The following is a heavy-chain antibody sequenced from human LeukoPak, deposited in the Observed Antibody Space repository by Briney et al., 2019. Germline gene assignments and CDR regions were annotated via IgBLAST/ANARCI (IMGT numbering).Heavy chain of an antibody. D-gene: IGHD4-23*01. CDR3: ARATVAGFNH. Sequence: SETLSLTCAVYGGSFSGYYWSWIRQPPGKGLEWIGEINHSGSTNYNPSLKSRVTISVDTSKNQFSLKLSSVTAADTAVYYCARATVAGFNHWGQGTLVTVSS. CDR2: INHSGST. J-gene: IGHJ4*02. CDR1: GGSFSGYY. V-gene: IGHV4-34*01.